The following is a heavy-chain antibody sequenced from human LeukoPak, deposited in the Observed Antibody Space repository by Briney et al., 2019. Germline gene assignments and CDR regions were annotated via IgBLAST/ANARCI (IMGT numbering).Heavy chain of an antibody. CDR3: ATLRPRQQLVVDH. D-gene: IGHD6-13*01. CDR2: ISGSGSTK. CDR1: GFTFSSFE. J-gene: IGHJ4*02. V-gene: IGHV3-48*03. Sequence: GGSLRPSWAASGFTFSSFEMHWGRPAPGKGAGWVSYISGSGSTKYYADSVKGRFTISRDNALNSLHLQMSSLRDEDTAVYYCATLRPRQQLVVDHWGQGTLVTVSS.